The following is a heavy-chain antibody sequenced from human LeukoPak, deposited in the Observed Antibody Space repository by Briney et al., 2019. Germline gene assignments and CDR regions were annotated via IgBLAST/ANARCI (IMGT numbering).Heavy chain of an antibody. J-gene: IGHJ5*02. CDR3: AKVKAHSSSWYWFDP. CDR2: ISYDGSNK. CDR1: GFTFNNYP. Sequence: GGSLRLSCAASGFTFNNYPMHWVRQAPGKGLEWVAVISYDGSNKYYADSVEGRFTISRDNSKNTLYLQMNSLRGEDTAVYYCAKVKAHSSSWYWFDPWGQGTLVTVSS. D-gene: IGHD6-13*01. V-gene: IGHV3-30*04.